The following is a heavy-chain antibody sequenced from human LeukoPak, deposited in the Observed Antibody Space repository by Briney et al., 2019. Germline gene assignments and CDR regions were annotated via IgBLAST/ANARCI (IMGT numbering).Heavy chain of an antibody. CDR3: ARRAASYYFDY. J-gene: IGHJ4*02. Sequence: ASVKVSCKASGGTFSSYAISWVRQDPGQGLEWMGGIIPIFGTANYAQKFQGRVTITADESTSTAYMELSSLRSEDTAVYYCARRAASYYFDYWGQGTLVTVSS. V-gene: IGHV1-69*13. D-gene: IGHD2-15*01. CDR1: GGTFSSYA. CDR2: IIPIFGTA.